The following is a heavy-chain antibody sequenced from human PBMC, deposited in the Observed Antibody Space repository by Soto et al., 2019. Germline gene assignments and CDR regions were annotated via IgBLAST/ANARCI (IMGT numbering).Heavy chain of an antibody. D-gene: IGHD5-12*01. Sequence: GASVKVSCKASGYTFTSYYMHWVRQAPGQGLEWMGIINPSGGSTSYAQKFQGRVTMTRDTSTSTVYMEMSSLRSEDTAVYYCARGGYSGYDQHKPYYFDYWGQGTLVTVSS. CDR3: ARGGYSGYDQHKPYYFDY. J-gene: IGHJ4*02. CDR2: INPSGGST. V-gene: IGHV1-46*03. CDR1: GYTFTSYY.